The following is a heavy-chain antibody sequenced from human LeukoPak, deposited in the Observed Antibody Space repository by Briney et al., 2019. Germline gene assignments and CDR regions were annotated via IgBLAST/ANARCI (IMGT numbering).Heavy chain of an antibody. V-gene: IGHV3-30*02. CDR1: GFTFSSYG. CDR2: IRYDGSNK. J-gene: IGHJ4*02. CDR3: AKNYRHSSSSLYFDY. D-gene: IGHD6-6*01. Sequence: HPGGSLRLSCAASGFTFSSYGMHWVRQAPGKGLEWVAFIRYDGSNKYYADSVKGRFTISRDNSKNTLYLQMNSLRAEDTAVYYCAKNYRHSSSSLYFDYWGQGTLVTVSS.